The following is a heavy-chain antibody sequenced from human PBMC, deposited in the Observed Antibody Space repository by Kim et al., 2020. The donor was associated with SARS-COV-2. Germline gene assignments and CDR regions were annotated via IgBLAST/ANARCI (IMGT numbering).Heavy chain of an antibody. V-gene: IGHV4-31*03. CDR3: ARGVWFGELRAFDI. CDR1: GGSISSGGYY. J-gene: IGHJ3*02. D-gene: IGHD3-10*01. Sequence: SETLSLTCTVSGGSISSGGYYWSWIRQHPGKGLEWIGYIYYSGSTYYNPSLKSRVTISVDTSKNQFSLKLSSVTAADTAVYYCARGVWFGELRAFDIWGQGTMVTVSS. CDR2: IYYSGST.